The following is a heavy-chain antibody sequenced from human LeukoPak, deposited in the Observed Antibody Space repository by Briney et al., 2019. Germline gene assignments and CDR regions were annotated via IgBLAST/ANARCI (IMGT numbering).Heavy chain of an antibody. CDR2: IIPIFGTA. V-gene: IGHV1-69*05. Sequence: SVKVSCKASGGTFSSYAISWVRQAPGQGLEWMGGIIPIFGTANYAQKFQGRVTITTDESTSTAYMELSSLRSEDTAVYYCATGGVVVPAADPTYFDLWGRGTLVTVPS. J-gene: IGHJ2*01. D-gene: IGHD2-2*01. CDR1: GGTFSSYA. CDR3: ATGGVVVPAADPTYFDL.